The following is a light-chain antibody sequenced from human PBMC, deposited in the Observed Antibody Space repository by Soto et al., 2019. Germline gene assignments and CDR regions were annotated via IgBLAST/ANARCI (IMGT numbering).Light chain of an antibody. CDR3: QHYNNWPPGGFT. J-gene: IGKJ2*01. Sequence: ILMTQSPATLSVSPGERATLSCRASQSLSSNLAWYQQKPDQAPRLLIYDASTRAAGIPARFSGSGSGTEFPLTISSLQSEDFAVYYCQHYNNWPPGGFTFGQGTKLEIK. CDR1: QSLSSN. CDR2: DAS. V-gene: IGKV3-15*01.